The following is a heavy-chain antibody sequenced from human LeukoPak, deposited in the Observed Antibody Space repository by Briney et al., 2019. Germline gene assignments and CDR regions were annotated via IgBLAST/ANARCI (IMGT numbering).Heavy chain of an antibody. CDR2: ISWNSGSI. V-gene: IGHV3-9*01. Sequence: GVSLRLSCAASGFTFDDYATHWVRQAPGKGLEWVSGISWNSGSIAYADSVKGRFTISRDNAKKSLYLQMNSLRAEDTALYYCARGWLTVTTNSFDYWGQGTLVTVSS. CDR1: GFTFDDYA. D-gene: IGHD4-17*01. J-gene: IGHJ4*02. CDR3: ARGWLTVTTNSFDY.